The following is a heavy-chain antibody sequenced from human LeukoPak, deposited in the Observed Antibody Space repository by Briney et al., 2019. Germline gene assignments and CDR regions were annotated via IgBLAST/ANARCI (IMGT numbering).Heavy chain of an antibody. D-gene: IGHD1-1*01. V-gene: IGHV3-30*02. CDR3: ATLTPPYNWNDLEFDY. J-gene: IGHJ4*01. CDR2: IRYDGNNK. Sequence: GGSLRLSCAASGFTVSINYMSWVPQAPGKGLEWVAFIRYDGNNKYYADSVKGRFTISRDNSRNTLFLQMNSLRTEDTALYYCATLTPPYNWNDLEFDYWGHGTLVTVSS. CDR1: GFTVSINY.